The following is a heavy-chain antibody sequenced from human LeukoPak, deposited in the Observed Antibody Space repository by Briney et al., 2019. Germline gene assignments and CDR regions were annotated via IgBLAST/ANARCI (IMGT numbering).Heavy chain of an antibody. D-gene: IGHD6-13*01. Sequence: SETLSLTCAVYGGSFSGYHWNWIRQPPGKGLEWIGEINHSGSTNYNPSLKSRLTISEDTSKNLFFLKLGSVTAADTAIYYCARHSGPYASSWFDYWGQGTLVTVSS. V-gene: IGHV4-34*01. CDR3: ARHSGPYASSWFDY. CDR1: GGSFSGYH. J-gene: IGHJ4*02. CDR2: INHSGST.